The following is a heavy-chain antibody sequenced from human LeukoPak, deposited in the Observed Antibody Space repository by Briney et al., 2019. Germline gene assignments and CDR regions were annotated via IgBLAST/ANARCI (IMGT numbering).Heavy chain of an antibody. CDR2: ISSSSSYI. J-gene: IGHJ4*02. V-gene: IGHV3-21*01. D-gene: IGHD3-16*01. Sequence: GASLRLSCSGSTFSSYAMSWVRQAPGTGLGWVSSISSSSSYIYYAASVKGRFTISRDNAKNSLYLQMNSLRAEDTAVYYCAREGVYDYVWGRYTVTHFDYWGQGTLVTVSS. CDR1: GSTFSSYA. CDR3: AREGVYDYVWGRYTVTHFDY.